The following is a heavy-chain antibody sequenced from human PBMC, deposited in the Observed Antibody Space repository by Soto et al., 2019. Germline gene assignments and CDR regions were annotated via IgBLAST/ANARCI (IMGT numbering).Heavy chain of an antibody. CDR3: ARRAETNGWNGFGADKYYFDF. Sequence: ASVKVSFKACGYTFTSYDIYWVRQAAGQGLEWMGGMNPNTGNSAYAQKFQGRVTVTSDTSINTVHMELNSLRSEDTAVYYCARRAETNGWNGFGADKYYFDFWGQGTLVTVSS. CDR2: MNPNTGNS. CDR1: GYTFTSYD. D-gene: IGHD1-1*01. V-gene: IGHV1-8*01. J-gene: IGHJ4*02.